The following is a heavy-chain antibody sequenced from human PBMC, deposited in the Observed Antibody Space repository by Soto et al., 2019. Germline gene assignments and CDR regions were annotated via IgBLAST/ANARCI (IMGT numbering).Heavy chain of an antibody. CDR3: ARAPHGQQLVYYYYGMDV. CDR2: IYYSGST. CDR1: GGSVSSGSYY. V-gene: IGHV4-61*01. Sequence: QVQLQESGPGLVKPSETLSLTCTVSGGSVSSGSYYWSWIRQPPGKGLEWIGYIYYSGSTNYNPSLKSRVTISVDTPKNQFSLKLSSVTAADTAVYYCARAPHGQQLVYYYYGMDVWGQGTTVTVSS. D-gene: IGHD6-13*01. J-gene: IGHJ6*02.